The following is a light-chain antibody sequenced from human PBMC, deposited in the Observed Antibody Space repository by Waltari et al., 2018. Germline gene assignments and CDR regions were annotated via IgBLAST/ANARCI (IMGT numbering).Light chain of an antibody. J-gene: IGLJ3*02. CDR3: QTGGHGTWV. V-gene: IGLV4-69*01. CDR1: SGHGSNV. CDR2: VNNDGSH. Sequence: QLVLTQSPSVLASLGASVKLTCTLSSGHGSNVIAWHQQQPGKGPRYLMNVNNDGSHSKGDEIPDRFSGSSAGAERYLTISSLQSDDEADYYCQTGGHGTWVFGGGTKLTVL.